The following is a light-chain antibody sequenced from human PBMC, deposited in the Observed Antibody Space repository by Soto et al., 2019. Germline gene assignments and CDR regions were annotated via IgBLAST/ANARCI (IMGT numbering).Light chain of an antibody. V-gene: IGKV1-39*01. J-gene: IGKJ3*01. CDR1: QNIDNY. Sequence: DLQMTQSPSYLSASVGGTVTITCRASQNIDNYLNWYQHEPGKAPKILIYGASTLQSAVPSMFSGSGSETDFTLTIASLQPEDYATYYCQQSSSTPLTFGPGTTVDVE. CDR3: QQSSSTPLT. CDR2: GAS.